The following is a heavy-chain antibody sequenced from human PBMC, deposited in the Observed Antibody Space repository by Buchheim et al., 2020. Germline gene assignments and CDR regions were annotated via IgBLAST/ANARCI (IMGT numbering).Heavy chain of an antibody. CDR3: AVPAEAADIVVVPAAMYYYYYGMDV. CDR1: GYTFTGYY. D-gene: IGHD2-2*01. J-gene: IGHJ6*02. V-gene: IGHV1-2*02. CDR2: INPNSGGT. Sequence: QVQLVQSGAEVKKPGASVKVSCKASGYTFTGYYMHWVRQAPGQGLEWMGWINPNSGGTNYAQKFQGRVTMTRDTSISTAYMELSRLRSDDTAVYYCAVPAEAADIVVVPAAMYYYYYGMDVWGQGTT.